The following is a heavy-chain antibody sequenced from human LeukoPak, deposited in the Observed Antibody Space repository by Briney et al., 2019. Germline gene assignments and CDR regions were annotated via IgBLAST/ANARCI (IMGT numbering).Heavy chain of an antibody. CDR1: GFTFDDHG. CDR2: SNTDGTST. CDR3: AAYSTFWSGYYLDY. V-gene: IGHV3-74*01. Sequence: GGSLRLSCAASGFTFDDHGMNWVRQAPGKGLVWVSRSNTDGTSTRYADSVKGRFTISRDNAKNTLYLQMSSLRAEDTAVYYCAAYSTFWSGYYLDYWGQGTLVTVSS. D-gene: IGHD3-3*01. J-gene: IGHJ4*02.